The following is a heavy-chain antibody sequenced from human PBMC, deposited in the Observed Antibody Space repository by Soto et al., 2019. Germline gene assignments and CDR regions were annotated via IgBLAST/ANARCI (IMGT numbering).Heavy chain of an antibody. CDR1: GGSVTSYH. D-gene: IGHD2-8*01. CDR2: TSYTVNT. Sequence: SEPLSLTCFVFGGSVTSYHWSWIRQVPGKGLEGIAYTSYTVNTNYNPSLQSRVTISLDTSKNQLPLKLTAMTAADTAVYYWAREMHAGFTHYLDAWGQGTLVTVSS. V-gene: IGHV4-59*02. J-gene: IGHJ4*02. CDR3: AREMHAGFTHYLDA.